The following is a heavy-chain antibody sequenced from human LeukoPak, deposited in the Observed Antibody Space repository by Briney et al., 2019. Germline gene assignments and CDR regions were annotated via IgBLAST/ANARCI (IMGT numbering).Heavy chain of an antibody. D-gene: IGHD6-19*01. CDR1: GFTFSSYE. CDR2: IGTSGDT. CDR3: SRVGSSGWPNYFDS. J-gene: IGHJ4*02. V-gene: IGHV3-13*04. Sequence: GGSLILSCAASGFTFSSYEVHWVGQAPGKGLEWVSVIGTSGDTYYAGSVKGRFTISRENAKNSLYLQMNSLTAGDTAVYFCSRVGSSGWPNYFDSWGQGTLVTVSS.